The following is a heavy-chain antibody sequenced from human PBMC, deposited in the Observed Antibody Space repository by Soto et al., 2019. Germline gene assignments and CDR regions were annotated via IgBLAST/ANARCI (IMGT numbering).Heavy chain of an antibody. J-gene: IGHJ5*02. D-gene: IGHD2-15*01. CDR1: GYTFTNYD. Sequence: QVQLVQSGAEVKKPGASVKVSCKASGYTFTNYDINWARQAPGQGLEWMGWISAYNGDTNYAQKLQGRVTMTTDTSTSTAYMELRSLRSDDTAVYYCARSGLPDPVVVVGHTPFDPWGQGTLVTVSS. V-gene: IGHV1-18*01. CDR2: ISAYNGDT. CDR3: ARSGLPDPVVVVGHTPFDP.